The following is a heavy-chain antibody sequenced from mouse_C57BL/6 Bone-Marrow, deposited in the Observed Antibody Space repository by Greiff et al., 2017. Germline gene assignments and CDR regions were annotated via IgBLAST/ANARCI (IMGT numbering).Heavy chain of an antibody. J-gene: IGHJ1*03. CDR1: GYSFTDYN. D-gene: IGHD1-1*01. CDR3: ASPYYYGSSYLYWYFDV. CDR2: INPNNGTT. V-gene: IGHV1-39*01. Sequence: LQQSGPELVKPGASVKISCKASGYSFTDYNMNWVKQSNGKSLEWIGVINPNNGTTSYNQKFKGKATLTVDQSSSTAYMQLNSLTSEDSAVYYCASPYYYGSSYLYWYFDVWGTGTTVTVSS.